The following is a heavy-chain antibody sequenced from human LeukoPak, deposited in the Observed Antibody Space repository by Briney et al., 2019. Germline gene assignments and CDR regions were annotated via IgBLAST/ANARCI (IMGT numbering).Heavy chain of an antibody. CDR2: ISYDGSNK. Sequence: GRSLRLSCAASGFTFSSYAMHWVRQAPGKGLEWVAVISYDGSNKYYADSVKGRFTISRDNSKNTLYLQMNSLRAEDTAVYYCARSTVPAAPYDYWGQGTLVTVSS. D-gene: IGHD2-2*01. V-gene: IGHV3-30-3*01. CDR1: GFTFSSYA. J-gene: IGHJ4*02. CDR3: ARSTVPAAPYDY.